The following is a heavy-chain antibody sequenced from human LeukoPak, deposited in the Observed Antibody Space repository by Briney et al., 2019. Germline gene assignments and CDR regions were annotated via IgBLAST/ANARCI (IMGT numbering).Heavy chain of an antibody. CDR2: VYYTGNA. D-gene: IGHD3-10*01. CDR1: GDSISNHIYY. V-gene: IGHV4-39*02. Sequence: PSETLSLTCAVSGDSISNHIYYWDWIRQTPGKGLEWIGAVYYTGNAYYNPSLKSRVTISVDTSDNRFSLHLSSVNAADTAVYYCARECPYYGSDTYYKYSYYYVDVWGKGTAVTVSS. J-gene: IGHJ6*03. CDR3: ARECPYYGSDTYYKYSYYYVDV.